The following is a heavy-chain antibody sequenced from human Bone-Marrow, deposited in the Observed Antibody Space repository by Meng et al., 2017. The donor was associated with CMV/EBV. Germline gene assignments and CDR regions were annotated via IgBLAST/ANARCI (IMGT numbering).Heavy chain of an antibody. Sequence: GESLKISCAASGFTFDDYAMHWVRQAQGKGLEWVSVIYSGGSTYYADSVKGRFTISRDNSKNTLYLQMNSLRAEDTAVYYCARGSDYYYYGMDVWGQGTTVTVSS. V-gene: IGHV3-53*01. CDR1: GFTFDDYA. CDR3: ARGSDYYYYGMDV. D-gene: IGHD6-6*01. CDR2: IYSGGST. J-gene: IGHJ6*02.